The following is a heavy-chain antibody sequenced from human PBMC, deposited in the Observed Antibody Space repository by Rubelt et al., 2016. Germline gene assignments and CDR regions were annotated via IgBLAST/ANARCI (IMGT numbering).Heavy chain of an antibody. V-gene: IGHV1-69*01. CDR2: IIPIFGTA. Sequence: VQLVQSGAEVKKPGSSVKVSCKASGGTFSSYAISWVRPAPGQGLEWMGGIIPIFGTAHYAPKFPGRVTITADESTSTAYMELSSLRSEDTAGYYCARDWTPYSLEWLPNWCDPWGQGTLVTVSS. D-gene: IGHD3-3*01. CDR3: ARDWTPYSLEWLPNWCDP. CDR1: GGTFSSYA. J-gene: IGHJ5*02.